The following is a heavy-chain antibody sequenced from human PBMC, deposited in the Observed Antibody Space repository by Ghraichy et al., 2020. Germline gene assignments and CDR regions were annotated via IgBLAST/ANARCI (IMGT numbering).Heavy chain of an antibody. CDR1: GYSISSGYY. V-gene: IGHV4-38-2*01. CDR3: ARAVGTAMVNEGYYFDY. CDR2: IYHSWST. J-gene: IGHJ4*02. Sequence: SETLSLTCAVSGYSISSGYYWGCIRQPPGKGLERIESIYHSWSTYYNPSLKSRGTISVDTSKNQFSLKLSSVTAADTAVYYSARAVGTAMVNEGYYFDYWGQGTLVTVSS. D-gene: IGHD5-18*01.